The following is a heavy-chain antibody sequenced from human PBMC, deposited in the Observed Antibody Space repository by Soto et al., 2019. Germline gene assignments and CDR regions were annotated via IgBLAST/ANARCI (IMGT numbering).Heavy chain of an antibody. J-gene: IGHJ5*02. Sequence: QVQLVQSGAEVKKPGSSVKVSCKASGGTFSSYAISWVRQAPGQGLEWMGIINPNGGSTTYAQQFQGRVTMTRDTSASTVYMELSSLRSEDTAVYYCAKSSGWRFDPWGQGTLVTVSS. D-gene: IGHD6-19*01. CDR3: AKSSGWRFDP. V-gene: IGHV1-46*01. CDR2: INPNGGST. CDR1: GGTFSSYA.